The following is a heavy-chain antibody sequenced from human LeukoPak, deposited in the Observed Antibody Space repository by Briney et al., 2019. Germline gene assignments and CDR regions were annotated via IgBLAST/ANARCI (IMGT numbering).Heavy chain of an antibody. CDR3: ARINSIHYFDY. CDR2: IIPIFGTA. Sequence: ASVKVSCKASGYTFTSYGISWVRQAPGQGLEWMGGIIPIFGTANYAQKFQGRVTTTTDESTSTAYMELSSLRSEDTAVYYCARINSIHYFDYWGQGTLVTVSS. V-gene: IGHV1-69*05. CDR1: GYTFTSYG. J-gene: IGHJ4*02. D-gene: IGHD4-11*01.